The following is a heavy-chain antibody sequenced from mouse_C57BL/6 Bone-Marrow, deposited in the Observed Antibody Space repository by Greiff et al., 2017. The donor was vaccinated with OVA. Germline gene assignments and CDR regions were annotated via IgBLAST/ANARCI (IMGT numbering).Heavy chain of an antibody. CDR3: ARRFAY. Sequence: VQLQQSGAELARPGASVKLSCKASGYTFTSYGISWVKQRTGQGLEWIGEIYPRSGNTYYNEKFKGKATLTAGKSSSTAYMELRSLTSEDSAVYFCARRFAYWGQGTLVTVSA. CDR2: IYPRSGNT. J-gene: IGHJ3*01. V-gene: IGHV1-81*01. CDR1: GYTFTSYG.